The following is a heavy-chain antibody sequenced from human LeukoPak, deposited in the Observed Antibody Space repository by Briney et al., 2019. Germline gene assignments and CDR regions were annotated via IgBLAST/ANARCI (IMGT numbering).Heavy chain of an antibody. J-gene: IGHJ2*01. D-gene: IGHD3-22*01. Sequence: PSETPSLTCTVSGGSISSYYWSWIRQPPGKGLEWIGYIYYSGSTNYNPSLKSRVTISVDTSKNQFSLKLSSVTAADTAVYYCARVPPVVVITRSYWYFDLWGRGTLVTVSS. CDR2: IYYSGST. CDR1: GGSISSYY. CDR3: ARVPPVVVITRSYWYFDL. V-gene: IGHV4-59*01.